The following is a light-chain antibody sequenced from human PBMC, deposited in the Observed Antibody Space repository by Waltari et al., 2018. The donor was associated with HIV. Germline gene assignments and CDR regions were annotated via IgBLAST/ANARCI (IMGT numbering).Light chain of an antibody. CDR2: DAS. J-gene: IGKJ1*01. CDR1: QSVSSNY. Sequence: EIVLTQSPGALSLSPGERATLSCRASQSVSSNYLAWYQHKPGQAPRLLIYDASTRATGIPDRFSGSGSGTDFTLIISRLEPEDFAVYYCQQYGSSPWTFGQGTNVEIK. CDR3: QQYGSSPWT. V-gene: IGKV3-20*01.